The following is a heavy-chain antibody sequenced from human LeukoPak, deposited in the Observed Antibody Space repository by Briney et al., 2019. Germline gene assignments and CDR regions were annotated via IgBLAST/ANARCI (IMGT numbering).Heavy chain of an antibody. Sequence: PSETLSLTCAVSGYSISSGYYGGWIRQPPGRGLEWIGSINHSGNTYCNPSLKSRVAISIDTSKNDFSLKVTSVTAADTAVYFCARQDTAMVKGWFDHWGQGTLVTVSS. CDR3: ARQDTAMVKGWFDH. V-gene: IGHV4-38-2*01. CDR1: GYSISSGYY. CDR2: INHSGNT. D-gene: IGHD5-18*01. J-gene: IGHJ5*02.